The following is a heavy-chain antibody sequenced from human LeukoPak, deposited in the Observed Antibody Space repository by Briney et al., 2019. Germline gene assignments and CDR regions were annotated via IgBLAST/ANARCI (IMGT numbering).Heavy chain of an antibody. CDR3: ARARLGDFGGFVVVPAALDNAFDI. D-gene: IGHD2-2*01. CDR2: IYTSGST. CDR1: GGSLSSYY. V-gene: IGHV4-4*07. Sequence: SETLSLTCTVSGGSLSSYYWSWIRQPAGKGLEWIGRIYTSGSTNYNPSLKSRVTMSVDTSKNQFSLKLSSVTAADTAVYYCARARLGDFGGFVVVPAALDNAFDIWGQGTMVTVSS. J-gene: IGHJ3*02.